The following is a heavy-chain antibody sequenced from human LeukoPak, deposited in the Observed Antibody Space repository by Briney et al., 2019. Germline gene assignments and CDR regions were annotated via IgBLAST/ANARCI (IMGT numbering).Heavy chain of an antibody. CDR1: GGSISSSSHY. Sequence: SETLSLTCTVSGGSISSSSHYWGWIRQPPGKGLEWIGSIYYSGSTYYNPSLKSRVSMSVDTSKNQFSLKLSSVTAADTAVFCCARHGSYHDILTDYGPPVRMWWFDPWGQGTLVTVSS. CDR2: IYYSGST. V-gene: IGHV4-39*01. J-gene: IGHJ5*02. CDR3: ARHGSYHDILTDYGPPVRMWWFDP. D-gene: IGHD3-9*01.